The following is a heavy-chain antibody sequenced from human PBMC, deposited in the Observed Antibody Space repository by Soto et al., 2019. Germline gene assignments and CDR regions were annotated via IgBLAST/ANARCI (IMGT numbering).Heavy chain of an antibody. J-gene: IGHJ6*03. CDR2: ISYDGSNK. Sequence: GGSLRLSCAASGFTFSSYGMHWVRQAPGKGLEWVAVISYDGSNKYYADSVKGRFTISRDNSKNTLYLQMKSLRAEDTAVYYCAKANQGMVRGVIITRYYYYYMDVWGKGTTVTVSS. CDR3: AKANQGMVRGVIITRYYYYYMDV. D-gene: IGHD3-10*01. V-gene: IGHV3-30*18. CDR1: GFTFSSYG.